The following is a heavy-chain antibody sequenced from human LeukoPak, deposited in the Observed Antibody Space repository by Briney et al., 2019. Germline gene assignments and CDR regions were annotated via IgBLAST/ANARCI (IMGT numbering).Heavy chain of an antibody. V-gene: IGHV4-30-4*07. J-gene: IGHJ5*02. D-gene: IGHD3-10*01. Sequence: SQTLSLTCAVSGGSISSGGYSWSWIRQPPGKGLEWIGYIYYSGSTNYNPSLKSRVTISVDTSKNQFSLKLSSVTAADTAVYYCARGRITMVRGGGFPRSVWFDPWGQGTLVTVSS. CDR2: IYYSGST. CDR3: ARGRITMVRGGGFPRSVWFDP. CDR1: GGSISSGGYS.